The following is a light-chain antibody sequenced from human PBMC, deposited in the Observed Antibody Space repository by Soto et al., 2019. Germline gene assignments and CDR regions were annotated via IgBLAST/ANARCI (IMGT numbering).Light chain of an antibody. J-gene: IGLJ1*01. CDR3: SSYTSSSTL. V-gene: IGLV2-14*01. Sequence: QSALTQPASVSGSPGQSITISCTGTSSDVGGYKYVSWYQHHPGKAPKLMIYEVSNRPSGVSNRFSGSKSGNTASLTISGLQAEDEADYYCSSYTSSSTLFGTGTKLTVL. CDR1: SSDVGGYKY. CDR2: EVS.